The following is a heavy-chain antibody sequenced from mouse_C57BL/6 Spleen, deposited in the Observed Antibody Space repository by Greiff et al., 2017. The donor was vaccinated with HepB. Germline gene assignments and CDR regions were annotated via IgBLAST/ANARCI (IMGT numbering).Heavy chain of an antibody. V-gene: IGHV2-2*01. D-gene: IGHD1-1*01. J-gene: IGHJ4*01. CDR1: GFSLTSYG. CDR3: ARNPVITTVVAHYYAMDY. CDR2: IWSGGST. Sequence: QVHVKQSGPGLVQPSQSLSITCTVSGFSLTSYGVHWVRQSPGKGLEWLGVIWSGGSTDYNAAFISRLSISKDNSKSQVFFKMNSLQADDTAIYYCARNPVITTVVAHYYAMDYWGQGTSVTVSS.